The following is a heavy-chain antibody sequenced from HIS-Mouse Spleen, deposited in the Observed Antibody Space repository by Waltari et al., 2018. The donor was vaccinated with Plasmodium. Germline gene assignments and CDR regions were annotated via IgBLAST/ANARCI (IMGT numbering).Heavy chain of an antibody. CDR2: ISYDGSNK. J-gene: IGHJ4*02. CDR1: AFTFGTDG. Sequence: QVQLVESGGGVVQPGRSLRLSCAASAFTFGTDGMHWVRQAPGKGLEWVAVISYDGSNKYYADSVKGRFTISRDNSKNTLYLQMNSLRAEDTAVYYCAKDRRSSSWYVDYWGQGTLVTVSS. CDR3: AKDRRSSSWYVDY. D-gene: IGHD6-13*01. V-gene: IGHV3-30*18.